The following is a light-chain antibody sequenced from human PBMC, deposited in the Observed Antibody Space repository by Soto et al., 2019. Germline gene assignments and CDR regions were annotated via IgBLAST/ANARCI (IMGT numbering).Light chain of an antibody. CDR1: SSDDGGYNY. Sequence: QSVLTQSASVSGSPGQSISISCTGTSSDDGGYNYVSWYQQHPGKAPKLMIYDVSNRPSGVSNRFSGSKSGNTASLTISGLHAEDEADYYCSSSTSISTLVVFGGGTQLTVL. CDR2: DVS. CDR3: SSSTSISTLVV. V-gene: IGLV2-14*01. J-gene: IGLJ2*01.